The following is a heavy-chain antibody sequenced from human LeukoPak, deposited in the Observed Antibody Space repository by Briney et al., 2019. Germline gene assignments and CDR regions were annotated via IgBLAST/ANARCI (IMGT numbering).Heavy chain of an antibody. Sequence: KPSETLSLTCTVSGGSISSYYWNWIRQPPGEGLEWIGYFHYSGSTNYNPSLKSRVTISVDTSKNQFSLKLSSVTAADTAVYYCAGGGASGSHVHWFDPWGQGTLVTVSS. CDR1: GGSISSYY. V-gene: IGHV4-59*01. D-gene: IGHD3-10*01. CDR3: AGGGASGSHVHWFDP. J-gene: IGHJ5*02. CDR2: FHYSGST.